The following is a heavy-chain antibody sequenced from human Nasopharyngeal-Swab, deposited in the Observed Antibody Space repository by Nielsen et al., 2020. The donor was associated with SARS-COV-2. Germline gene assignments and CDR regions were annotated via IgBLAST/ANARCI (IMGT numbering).Heavy chain of an antibody. D-gene: IGHD6-13*01. V-gene: IGHV3-23*01. Sequence: GESLKISCAASGFTFSSYAMSWVRQAPGKGLEWVSAISGSGGSTYYADSVKGRFTISRDNSKNTLYLQMNSLRAEDTAVYYCAKLLSPRKLYSSSWSYYYGMDVWGQGTTVTVSS. CDR2: ISGSGGST. CDR3: AKLLSPRKLYSSSWSYYYGMDV. J-gene: IGHJ6*02. CDR1: GFTFSSYA.